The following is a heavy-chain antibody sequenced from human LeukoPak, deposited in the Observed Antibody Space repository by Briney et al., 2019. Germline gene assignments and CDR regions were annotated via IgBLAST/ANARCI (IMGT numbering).Heavy chain of an antibody. V-gene: IGHV4-34*01. CDR1: GGSISSYY. J-gene: IGHJ4*02. Sequence: PSETLSLTCTVSGGSISSYYWSWIRQPPGKGLEWIGEINHSGSTNYNPSLKSRVTISVDTSKNQFSLKLSSVTAADTAVYYCARDPITTVPYFDYWGQGTLVTVSS. CDR2: INHSGST. CDR3: ARDPITTVPYFDY. D-gene: IGHD3-22*01.